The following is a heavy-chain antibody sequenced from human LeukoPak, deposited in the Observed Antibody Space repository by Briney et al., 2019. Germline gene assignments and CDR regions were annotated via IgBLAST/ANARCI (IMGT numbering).Heavy chain of an antibody. D-gene: IGHD3-10*01. Sequence: ETLSLTCAVSGGSINSYYWSWIRQPPGKGLEWIGYIYYSGSTNYNPSLRSRVTISVDTSKNQFSLKLSSVTAADTAVYYCAREYYYGSGSYYGIDPWGQGTLVIVSS. V-gene: IGHV4-59*01. CDR3: AREYYYGSGSYYGIDP. CDR2: IYYSGST. J-gene: IGHJ5*02. CDR1: GGSINSYY.